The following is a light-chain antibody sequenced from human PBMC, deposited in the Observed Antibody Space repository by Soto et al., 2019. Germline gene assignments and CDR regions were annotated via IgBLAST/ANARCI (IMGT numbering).Light chain of an antibody. Sequence: ITITQSPSTLTTSVGASVTITFRASQSVGRWLAWYRQKPGKAPQVLIYKASDLKSGVPSRFSGSGSGTEFTLTISGLQPDDSATYYCQQYETYATFGQATKVDIK. CDR2: KAS. V-gene: IGKV1-5*03. J-gene: IGKJ1*01. CDR3: QQYETYAT. CDR1: QSVGRW.